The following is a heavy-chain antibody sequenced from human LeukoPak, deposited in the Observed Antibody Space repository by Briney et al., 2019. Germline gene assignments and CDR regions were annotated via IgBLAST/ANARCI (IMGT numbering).Heavy chain of an antibody. CDR1: GFTVSSNY. D-gene: IGHD5-24*01. Sequence: GGSLRLSCAASGFTVSSNYMSWVRQAPGKGLEWVSVIYGGGNIYYADSVKGRFTISRDNSKNTLYLQMNSLRAEDTAVYYCARGAGYNYPYYFDYWGQGTLVTVSS. J-gene: IGHJ4*02. CDR3: ARGAGYNYPYYFDY. V-gene: IGHV3-53*01. CDR2: IYGGGNI.